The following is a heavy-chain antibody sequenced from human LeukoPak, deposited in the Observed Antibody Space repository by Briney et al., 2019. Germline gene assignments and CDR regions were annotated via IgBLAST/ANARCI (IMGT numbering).Heavy chain of an antibody. CDR3: ARMNFWSGYYYYYYYYMDG. CDR1: GYSISSGYY. J-gene: IGHJ6*03. D-gene: IGHD3-3*01. CDR2: IYHSGST. V-gene: IGHV4-38-2*02. Sequence: SETLSLTCTVSGYSISSGYYWGWIRQPPGKGLEWIGSIYHSGSTYYNPSLKSRVTISVDTSKNQFSLKLSSVTAADTAVYYCARMNFWSGYYYYYYYYMDGWGKGTTVTVSS.